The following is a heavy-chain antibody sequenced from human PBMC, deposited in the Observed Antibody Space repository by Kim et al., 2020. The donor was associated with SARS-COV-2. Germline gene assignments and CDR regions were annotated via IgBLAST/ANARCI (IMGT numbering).Heavy chain of an antibody. D-gene: IGHD3-10*01. V-gene: IGHV3-73*01. J-gene: IGHJ3*02. CDR2: IRSKANSYAT. Sequence: GGSLRLSCAASGFTFSGSAMHWVRQASGKGLEWVGRIRSKANSYATAYAASVKGRFTISRDDSKNTAYLQMNSLKTEDTAVYYCTRVPPDPGSYYDAFDTWGQGTIVTVSS. CDR1: GFTFSGSA. CDR3: TRVPPDPGSYYDAFDT.